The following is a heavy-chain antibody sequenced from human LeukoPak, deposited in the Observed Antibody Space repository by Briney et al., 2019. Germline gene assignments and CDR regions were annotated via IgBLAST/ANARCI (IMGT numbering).Heavy chain of an antibody. CDR2: IYNSGSTI. J-gene: IGHJ6*02. D-gene: IGHD1-14*01. CDR3: ARNFAPEGMEV. CDR1: GFTFSSYE. Sequence: GEPLTLPREASGFTFSSYEMNWVRQAPGKGLEWVSYIYNSGSTIYYAYSVKRRFTISSDNANHSLHLQMNSLRADAPALYCSARNFAPEGMEVWGQGTTVTVSS. V-gene: IGHV3-48*03.